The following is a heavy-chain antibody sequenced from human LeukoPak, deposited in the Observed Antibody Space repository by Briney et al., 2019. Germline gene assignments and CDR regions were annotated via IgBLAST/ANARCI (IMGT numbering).Heavy chain of an antibody. V-gene: IGHV1-18*01. D-gene: IGHD5-24*01. Sequence: ASVKVSCKASGYTFTSYGISWVRQAPGQGLEWMGWISAYNGNTNYAQKLQGRVTMTTDTSTSTAYMELRSLGSEDTAVYYCARDNSVRDEAWWFNPWGQGTLVTVSS. CDR3: ARDNSVRDEAWWFNP. CDR2: ISAYNGNT. CDR1: GYTFTSYG. J-gene: IGHJ5*02.